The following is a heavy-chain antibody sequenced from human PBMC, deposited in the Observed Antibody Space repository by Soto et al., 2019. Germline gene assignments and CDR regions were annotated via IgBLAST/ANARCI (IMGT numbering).Heavy chain of an antibody. CDR3: ARVRDPHLDHYGLDV. CDR1: GFTFNVYG. CDR2: LIPIYDEP. Sequence: QVQLVQSGAEVKNPGSSVRVSCKTSGFTFNVYGIHWVRQAPGQGLEWMGGLIPIYDEPNYAQKFQGRVTITAEKSTTTVYLELSSLRSEDTAVYFCARVRDPHLDHYGLDVWGQGTPVTVSS. V-gene: IGHV1-69*06. J-gene: IGHJ6*02.